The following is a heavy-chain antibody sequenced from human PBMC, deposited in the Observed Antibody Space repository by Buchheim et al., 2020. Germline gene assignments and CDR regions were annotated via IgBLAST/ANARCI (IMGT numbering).Heavy chain of an antibody. CDR1: GFTFSSFE. CDR2: ISSSGTTI. CDR3: ARAFDW. J-gene: IGHJ4*02. Sequence: EVQLVESGGGLVQPGGSLRLSCVATGFTFSSFEMNWVRQAPGKGLEWISYISSSGTTIYYADSVKGRFTVSRDNAKNSLVLQMNSLRVEDTAVYYCARAFDWWGQGTL. V-gene: IGHV3-48*03.